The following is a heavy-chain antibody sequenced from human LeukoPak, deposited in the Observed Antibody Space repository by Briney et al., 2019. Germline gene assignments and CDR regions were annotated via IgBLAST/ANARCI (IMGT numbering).Heavy chain of an antibody. CDR1: GGSFSGYY. Sequence: SETLPLTCAVYGGSFSGYYWSWIRQPPGKGLEWIGEINHSGSTNYNPSLKSRVTISVDTSKNQFSLKLSSVTAADTAVYYCARGAYYYDSSGYYPTEYYYYGMDVWGQGTTVIVSS. V-gene: IGHV4-34*01. CDR3: ARGAYYYDSSGYYPTEYYYYGMDV. CDR2: INHSGST. J-gene: IGHJ6*02. D-gene: IGHD3-22*01.